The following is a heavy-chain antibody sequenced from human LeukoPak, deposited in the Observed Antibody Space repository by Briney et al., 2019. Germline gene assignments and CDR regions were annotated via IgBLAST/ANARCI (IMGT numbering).Heavy chain of an antibody. D-gene: IGHD6-13*01. CDR3: ARKVYSSSWQTSVGLDY. CDR1: GFTFNDCS. Sequence: NPGGSLRLSCAASGFTFNDCSMNWVRQAPGKGLEWVSSISSGSSHIYYAHSVKGRFTISRDNAKNSLYLQMNSLRAEDTAVYYGARKVYSSSWQTSVGLDYWGQGTLVTVSS. J-gene: IGHJ4*02. V-gene: IGHV3-21*01. CDR2: ISSGSSHI.